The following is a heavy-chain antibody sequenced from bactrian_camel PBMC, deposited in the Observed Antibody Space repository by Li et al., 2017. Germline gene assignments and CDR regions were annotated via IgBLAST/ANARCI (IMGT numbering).Heavy chain of an antibody. CDR1: GYTLSSVS. J-gene: IGHJ4*01. Sequence: VQLVESGGGSVQTGGSLRLSCAASGYTLSSVSMAWFRQAPGKEREGIASIGRSGATTYADSVKGRFTISKDVAKNTLYLQMNSLKPEDTAMYSCAAARIGCGGRRALRGYGYNYWGQGTQVTVS. D-gene: IGHD2*01. CDR3: AAARIGCGGRRALRGYGYNY. CDR2: IGRSGAT. V-gene: IGHV3S53*01.